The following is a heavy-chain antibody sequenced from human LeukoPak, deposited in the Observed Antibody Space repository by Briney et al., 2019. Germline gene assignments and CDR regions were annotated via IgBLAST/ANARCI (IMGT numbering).Heavy chain of an antibody. V-gene: IGHV4-59*01. CDR3: ARELRYDNSDSGAF. Sequence: SETLSLTCTVSGGSISSYYWSWIRQPPGKGLEWIGYIYYSGSTNYNLSLKSRVTISVDTSKDQFSLKLSSVTAADTAVYYCARELRYDNSDSGAFWGQGTVVTVSS. CDR2: IYYSGST. D-gene: IGHD3-22*01. J-gene: IGHJ3*01. CDR1: GGSISSYY.